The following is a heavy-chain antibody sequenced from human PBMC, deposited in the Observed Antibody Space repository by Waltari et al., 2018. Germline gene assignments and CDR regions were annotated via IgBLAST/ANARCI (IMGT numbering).Heavy chain of an antibody. Sequence: EVQVVESGGDLVQPGRSLRLSCIGSEFTFDDYAMSWFRQAPGKGRGWVGLIRTRSHRGTTEYAASVKGRFSISRNDFRRIAYLQMNSLKTEDTAVYYCTRVSTVPAAADAFDIWGQGTMVTVSS. CDR3: TRVSTVPAAADAFDI. D-gene: IGHD2-2*01. V-gene: IGHV3-49*03. CDR2: IRTRSHRGTT. J-gene: IGHJ3*02. CDR1: EFTFDDYA.